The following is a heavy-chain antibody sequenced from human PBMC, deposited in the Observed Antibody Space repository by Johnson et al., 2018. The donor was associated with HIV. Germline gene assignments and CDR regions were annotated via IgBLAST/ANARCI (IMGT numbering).Heavy chain of an antibody. Sequence: EVQLVESGGGLVKPGGSLRLSCAASGFTFSNAWMTWVRQAPGKGLEWVGRIKSKTDGGTTDYAAPVKGRFTISRDDSKNTLYLQMNSLRAEDTAVYYCARDGTTTYAFDSWGQGTMVTVSS. CDR3: ARDGTTTYAFDS. V-gene: IGHV3-15*01. D-gene: IGHD1-7*01. J-gene: IGHJ3*02. CDR2: IKSKTDGGTT. CDR1: GFTFSNAW.